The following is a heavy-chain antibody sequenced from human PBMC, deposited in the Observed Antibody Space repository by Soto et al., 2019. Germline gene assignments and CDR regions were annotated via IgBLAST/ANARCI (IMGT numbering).Heavy chain of an antibody. CDR2: VYYTGST. D-gene: IGHD6-19*01. CDR3: ARSVAVPGAHTDY. J-gene: IGHJ4*02. Sequence: SETLSLTCSVSGGSISGSYWSWIRQSPGKGLEWLGYVYYTGSTNYSPSLRSRVSISVDTSKNEFSLRLSSVTAADAAVYFCARSVAVPGAHTDYWGQGTQVTVSS. V-gene: IGHV4-59*01. CDR1: GGSISGSY.